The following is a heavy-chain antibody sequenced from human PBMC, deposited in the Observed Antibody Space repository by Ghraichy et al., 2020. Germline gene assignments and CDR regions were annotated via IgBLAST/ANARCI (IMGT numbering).Heavy chain of an antibody. CDR1: GGSISSSSYY. Sequence: SETLSLTCTVSGGSISSSSYYWGWIRQPPGKGLEWIGSIYYSGSTYYNPSLKSRVTISVDTSKNQFSLKLSSVTAADTAVYYCPRVISVAGFNDAFDIWGQGTMVTVSS. CDR3: PRVISVAGFNDAFDI. J-gene: IGHJ3*02. V-gene: IGHV4-39*07. CDR2: IYYSGST. D-gene: IGHD6-19*01.